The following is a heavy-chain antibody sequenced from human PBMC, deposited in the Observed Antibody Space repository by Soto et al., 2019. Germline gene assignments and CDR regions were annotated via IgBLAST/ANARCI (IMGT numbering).Heavy chain of an antibody. J-gene: IGHJ4*02. CDR3: AKDPQYGPMIVVVITYYFDY. V-gene: IGHV3-23*01. CDR2: ISGSGGST. CDR1: GFTFSSYA. D-gene: IGHD3-22*01. Sequence: PGGSLRLSCAASGFTFSSYAMSWVRQAPGKGLEWVSAISGSGGSTYYADSVKGRFTISRDNSKNTLYLQMNSLRAEDTAVYYCAKDPQYGPMIVVVITYYFDYWGQGTLVTVSS.